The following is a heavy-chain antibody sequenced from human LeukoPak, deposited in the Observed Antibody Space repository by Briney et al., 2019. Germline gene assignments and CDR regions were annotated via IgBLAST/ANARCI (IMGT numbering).Heavy chain of an antibody. CDR1: GFTFDDYA. CDR3: AKDGGELPGYYYGMDV. CDR2: ISWDGGST. D-gene: IGHD3-10*01. V-gene: IGHV3-43D*04. J-gene: IGHJ6*04. Sequence: GGSLRLSCAASGFTFDDYAMHWVRQAPGKGLEWVSLISWDGGSTYYADPVKGRFTISRDNSKNSLYLQMNSLRAEDTALYYCAKDGGELPGYYYGMDVWGKGTTVTVSS.